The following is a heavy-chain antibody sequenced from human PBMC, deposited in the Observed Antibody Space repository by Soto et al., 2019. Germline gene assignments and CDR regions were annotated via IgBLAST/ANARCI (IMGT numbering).Heavy chain of an antibody. CDR1: GFTFSNYG. CDR3: ARDIEGVTAKHFFCYYAMDV. Sequence: GASVKVSCKASGFTFSNYGLNWVRQAPGQGLEWMGWVSANNGHTNYAQNLQGRVSMTTDTSTSTAYMELRGLTFDDTAVYYCARDIEGVTAKHFFCYYAMDVWGQGTTVTVSS. J-gene: IGHJ6*02. V-gene: IGHV1-18*01. D-gene: IGHD6-25*01. CDR2: VSANNGHT.